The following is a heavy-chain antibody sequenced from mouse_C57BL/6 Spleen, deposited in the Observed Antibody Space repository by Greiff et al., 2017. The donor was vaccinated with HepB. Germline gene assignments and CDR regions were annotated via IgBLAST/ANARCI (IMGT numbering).Heavy chain of an antibody. CDR1: GYTFTSYW. CDR2: IDPSDSYT. J-gene: IGHJ1*03. V-gene: IGHV1-69*01. CDR3: ARYYGNHWYFDV. D-gene: IGHD2-1*01. Sequence: VQLQQPGAELVMPGASVKLSCKASGYTFTSYWMHWVKQRPGQGLEWIGEIDPSDSYTNYNQKFKGKSTLTVDKSSSTAYMQLSSLTSEDSAVYYCARYYGNHWYFDVWGTGTTVTVSS.